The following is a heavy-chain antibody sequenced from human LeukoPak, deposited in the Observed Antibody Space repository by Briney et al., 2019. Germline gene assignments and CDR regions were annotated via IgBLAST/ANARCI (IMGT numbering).Heavy chain of an antibody. CDR3: ARVGAATFYWYYMDV. CDR2: IKQDGSEK. CDR1: GFTFSSYW. J-gene: IGHJ6*03. D-gene: IGHD2-15*01. V-gene: IGHV3-7*01. Sequence: GGSLRLSCEASGFTFSSYWMSWVRQAPGAGLEWVANIKQDGSEKYYVDSLKGRITVSRDNAKNSLYLQINSLRVGDTAVYFCARVGAATFYWYYMDVWGKGTTVTVSS.